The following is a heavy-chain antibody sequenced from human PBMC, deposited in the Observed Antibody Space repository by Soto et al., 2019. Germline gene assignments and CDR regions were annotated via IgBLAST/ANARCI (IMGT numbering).Heavy chain of an antibody. CDR1: GGTFSSYA. CDR2: IIPIFGTA. Sequence: SVKVSCKASGGTFSSYAISWVRQAPGQGLEWMGGIIPIFGTANYAQKSQGRVTITADESTSTAYMELSSLRSEDTAVYYCAREGRQYDFWSGYLKGYYYYYGMNPWRHATPVSVS. V-gene: IGHV1-69*13. CDR3: AREGRQYDFWSGYLKGYYYYYGMNP. J-gene: IGHJ6*02. D-gene: IGHD3-3*01.